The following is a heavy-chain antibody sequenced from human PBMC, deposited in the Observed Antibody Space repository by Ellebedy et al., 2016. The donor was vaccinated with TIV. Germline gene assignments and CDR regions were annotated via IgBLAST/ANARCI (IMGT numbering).Heavy chain of an antibody. Sequence: SETLSLXXAISGDSVSSNSAAWNWIRQSPSRGLEWLGRTYYRSKWYNDYAVSVKSRITINPDTSKNQFSLQLNSVTPEDTAVYYCARDLTGSTISSRGMDVWGQGTTVTVSS. V-gene: IGHV6-1*01. CDR3: ARDLTGSTISSRGMDV. CDR2: TYYRSKWYN. J-gene: IGHJ6*02. CDR1: GDSVSSNSAA. D-gene: IGHD3-9*01.